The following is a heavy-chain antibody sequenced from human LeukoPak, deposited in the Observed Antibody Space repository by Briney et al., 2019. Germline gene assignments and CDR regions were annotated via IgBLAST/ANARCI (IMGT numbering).Heavy chain of an antibody. D-gene: IGHD3-10*01. V-gene: IGHV3-23*01. Sequence: GGSLRLSCAASGFTFSSYAMSWVRQAPGKGLEWVSAISGSGGSTYYADSVKGRFTIFRDNSKNTLYLQMNSLRAEDTAVYYCAKDRGVQDAVLALDYWGQGTLVTVSS. CDR1: GFTFSSYA. CDR3: AKDRGVQDAVLALDY. CDR2: ISGSGGST. J-gene: IGHJ4*02.